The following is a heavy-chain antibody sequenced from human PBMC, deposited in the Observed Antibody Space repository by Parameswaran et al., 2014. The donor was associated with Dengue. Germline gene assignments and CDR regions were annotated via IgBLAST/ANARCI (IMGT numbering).Heavy chain of an antibody. CDR3: ARRTLGVTTSPGWFDP. Sequence: WIRQPPGKGLEWIGSIYYSGSTYYNPSLKSRVTISVDTSKNQFSLKLSSVTAADTAVYYCARRTLGVTTSPGWFDPWGQGTLVTVSS. J-gene: IGHJ5*02. V-gene: IGHV4-39*01. D-gene: IGHD4-17*01. CDR2: IYYSGST.